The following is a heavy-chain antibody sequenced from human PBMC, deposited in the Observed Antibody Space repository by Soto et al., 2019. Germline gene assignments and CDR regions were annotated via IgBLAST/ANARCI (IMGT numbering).Heavy chain of an antibody. CDR3: ARELAYSYGYGDYGMDV. CDR1: GFTVSSNY. Sequence: GGSLRLSCAASGFTVSSNYMSWVRQAPGKGLEWVSVIYSGGSTYYADSVKGRFTISRDNSKNTLYLQMNSLRAEDTAVYYCARELAYSYGYGDYGMDVWGQGTTVTVSS. J-gene: IGHJ6*02. D-gene: IGHD5-18*01. CDR2: IYSGGST. V-gene: IGHV3-66*01.